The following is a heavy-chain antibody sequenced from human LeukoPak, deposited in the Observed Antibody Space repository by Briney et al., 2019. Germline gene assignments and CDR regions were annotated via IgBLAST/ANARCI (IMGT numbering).Heavy chain of an antibody. CDR3: ARETSSNWYDFFDF. CDR2: IIPILGIA. V-gene: IGHV1-69*04. CDR1: GGTFSSYA. D-gene: IGHD6-13*01. J-gene: IGHJ4*02. Sequence: SVKVSCKASGGTFSSYAISWVRQAPGQGLEWMGRIIPILGIANYAQKFQGRVTITADKSTSTAYMELSSLRSEDTAVHYCARETSSNWYDFFDFWGQGALVTVSS.